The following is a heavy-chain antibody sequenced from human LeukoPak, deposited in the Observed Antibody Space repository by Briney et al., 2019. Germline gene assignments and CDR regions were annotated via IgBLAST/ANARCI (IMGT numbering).Heavy chain of an antibody. Sequence: GGSLRLSCAASGFTSDDYAMHWVRQAPGKGLEWVSGISWNSGSIGYADSVKGRFTISRDNAKNSLYLQMNSLRAEDTALYYCAIGAVAGRYYYYYMDVWGKGTTVTISS. CDR2: ISWNSGSI. D-gene: IGHD6-19*01. J-gene: IGHJ6*03. CDR1: GFTSDDYA. V-gene: IGHV3-9*02. CDR3: AIGAVAGRYYYYYMDV.